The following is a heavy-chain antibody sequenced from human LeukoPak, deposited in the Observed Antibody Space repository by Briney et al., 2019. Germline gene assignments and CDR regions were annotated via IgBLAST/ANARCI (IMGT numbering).Heavy chain of an antibody. CDR3: ARMVRGLDV. CDR1: GYTFKTYF. J-gene: IGHJ6*04. D-gene: IGHD3-10*01. CDR2: ISPNSGDT. V-gene: IGHV1-2*02. Sequence: ASVKVSCKTSGYTFKTYFIHGVRQAPGQGLEWMGWISPNSGDTKYAQTFQGRVTMTRDTSIDTIYLELSSLTSHDTAVYYCARMVRGLDVWGKGTSVTVSS.